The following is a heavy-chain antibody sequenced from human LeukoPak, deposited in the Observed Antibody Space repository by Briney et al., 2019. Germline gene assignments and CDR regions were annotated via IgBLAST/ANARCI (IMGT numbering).Heavy chain of an antibody. J-gene: IGHJ5*02. CDR2: IKQDGSEK. Sequence: PGGSLRLSCAASGFTFSSYWMSWVRRAPGKGLEWVASIKQDGSEKYYVDSVKGRFTISRDNAKNSLYLQMNSLRAEDTAVYYCARVTGYYDSSGYSPVNWFDPWGQGTLVTVSS. CDR3: ARVTGYYDSSGYSPVNWFDP. D-gene: IGHD3-22*01. CDR1: GFTFSSYW. V-gene: IGHV3-7*01.